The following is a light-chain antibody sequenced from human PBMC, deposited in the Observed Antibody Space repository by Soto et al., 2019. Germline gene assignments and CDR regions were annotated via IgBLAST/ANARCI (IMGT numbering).Light chain of an antibody. CDR1: QSISSW. CDR3: QQYNSYSPWT. Sequence: DIQMTQSPSTLSASVGDRVTITCRASQSISSWLAWYQQKPGKAPKLLIYKASSLESGVPSRFSGSGSGTEFTITISSLQPDDFETYYCQQYNSYSPWTLGQGTKVEIK. J-gene: IGKJ1*01. CDR2: KAS. V-gene: IGKV1-5*03.